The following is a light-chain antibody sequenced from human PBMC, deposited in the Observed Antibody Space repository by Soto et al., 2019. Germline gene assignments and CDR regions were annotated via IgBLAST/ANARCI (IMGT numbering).Light chain of an antibody. Sequence: QSVLTQPPSVSGAPGQRVTISCTGSSSNIGAGYDVHWYQRLPGTAPKVLIYNNNNRPSGVPDRFSGSKSGTAASLAITGLQAEEEADGHGQSYDSSQSGSYVFGPGTKLTVL. CDR3: QSYDSSQSGSYV. V-gene: IGLV1-40*01. J-gene: IGLJ1*01. CDR1: SSNIGAGYD. CDR2: NNN.